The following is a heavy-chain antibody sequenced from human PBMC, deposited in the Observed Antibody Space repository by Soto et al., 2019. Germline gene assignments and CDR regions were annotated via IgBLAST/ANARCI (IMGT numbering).Heavy chain of an antibody. Sequence: ASVKVSCKASGYTFTRYTMNWVRQAPGQRLEWMGWINPDNGNTKSSQKFQDRVIITRDTSASTAYMELSSLRSEDTAIYYCARGGSGYTWFNEFWGQGTLVTVSS. CDR2: INPDNGNT. D-gene: IGHD3-22*01. CDR3: ARGGSGYTWFNEF. J-gene: IGHJ4*02. V-gene: IGHV1-3*01. CDR1: GYTFTRYT.